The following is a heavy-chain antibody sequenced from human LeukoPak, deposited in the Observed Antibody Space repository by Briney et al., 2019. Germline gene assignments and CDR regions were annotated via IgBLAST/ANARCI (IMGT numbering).Heavy chain of an antibody. Sequence: SETLSLTCGVYGGSFSGYYWSWIRQPPGKGLEWIGEINHSGSTDYNPSLKSRVTISVATYKNQISLKLSSVTAADTALYYCARDSYNWNVDAFDPWGQGTLVTVSS. J-gene: IGHJ5*02. D-gene: IGHD1-20*01. V-gene: IGHV4-34*01. CDR2: INHSGST. CDR3: ARDSYNWNVDAFDP. CDR1: GGSFSGYY.